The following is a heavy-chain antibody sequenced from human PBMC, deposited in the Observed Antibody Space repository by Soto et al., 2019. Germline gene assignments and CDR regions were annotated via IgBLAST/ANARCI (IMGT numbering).Heavy chain of an antibody. V-gene: IGHV3-48*03. CDR1: GFTFSSYE. Sequence: EVQLVESGGGLVQPGGSLRLSCAASGFTFSSYEMNWVRQAPGKGLEWVSYISSSGSTIYYADSVKGRFTISRDNAKNSLYLQMISLRAEDTAVYYCARGDIVVVPAAPNWFDPWGQGTLVTVSS. CDR3: ARGDIVVVPAAPNWFDP. J-gene: IGHJ5*02. CDR2: ISSSGSTI. D-gene: IGHD2-2*01.